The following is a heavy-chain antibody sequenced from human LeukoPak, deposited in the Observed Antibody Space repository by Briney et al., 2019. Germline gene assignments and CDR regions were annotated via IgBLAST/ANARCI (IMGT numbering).Heavy chain of an antibody. CDR2: IRSKAYGGTT. D-gene: IGHD6-19*01. Sequence: GGSLRLSCTASGFTFGDYAMSWVRQAPGKGLEWVGFIRSKAYGGTTEYAASAKGRFTISRDDSKSIAYLQMNSLKTEDTAVYYCTRDLSSGWYGPAYWGQGTLVTVSS. V-gene: IGHV3-49*04. CDR1: GFTFGDYA. J-gene: IGHJ4*02. CDR3: TRDLSSGWYGPAY.